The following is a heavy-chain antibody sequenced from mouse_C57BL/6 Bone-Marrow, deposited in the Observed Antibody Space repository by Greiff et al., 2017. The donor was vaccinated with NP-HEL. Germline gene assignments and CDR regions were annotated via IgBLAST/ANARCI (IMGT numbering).Heavy chain of an antibody. D-gene: IGHD2-4*01. J-gene: IGHJ4*01. Sequence: EVKLVESGRGLVKPGGSLKLSCAASGFTFSSYAMSWVRQTPEKRLEWVATISDGGSYTYYPDNVKGRFTISRDNAKNNLYLQMSHLKSEDTAMYYCARDNHYDYDEDAMDYWGQGTSVTVSS. CDR2: ISDGGSYT. CDR3: ARDNHYDYDEDAMDY. V-gene: IGHV5-4*01. CDR1: GFTFSSYA.